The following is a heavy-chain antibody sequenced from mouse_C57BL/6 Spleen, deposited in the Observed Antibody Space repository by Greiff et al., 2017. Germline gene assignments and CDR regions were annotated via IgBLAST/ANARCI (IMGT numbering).Heavy chain of an antibody. CDR2: IDPETGGT. J-gene: IGHJ2*01. CDR3: PRRGTGTGFDY. V-gene: IGHV1-15*01. Sequence: QVQLQQSGAELVRPGASVTLSCKASGYTFTDYEMHWVKQTPVHGLEWIGAIDPETGGTAYNQKFKGKAILTADKSSSTAYMERRSLTSEDSAVYSCPRRGTGTGFDYWGQGTTLTVSS. D-gene: IGHD4-1*01. CDR1: GYTFTDYE.